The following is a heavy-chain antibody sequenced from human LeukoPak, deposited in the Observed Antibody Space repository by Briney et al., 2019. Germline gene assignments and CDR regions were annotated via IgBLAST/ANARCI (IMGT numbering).Heavy chain of an antibody. CDR2: IYSGGST. V-gene: IGHV3-66*01. Sequence: GGSLRLSCAASGFTISSNYMSWVRQAPGKGLEWVSVIYSGGSTYYADSVKGRFTISRDNSKNTLHLQMNSLRAEDTAVYYCARDRGYSYGDLDAFDIWGQGTMVTVSS. J-gene: IGHJ3*02. CDR3: ARDRGYSYGDLDAFDI. D-gene: IGHD5-18*01. CDR1: GFTISSNY.